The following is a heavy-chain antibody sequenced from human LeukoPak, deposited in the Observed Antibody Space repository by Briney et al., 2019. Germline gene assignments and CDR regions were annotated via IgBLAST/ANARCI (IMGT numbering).Heavy chain of an antibody. Sequence: PGGSLRLSCAASGFTFSTNAMHWVRQAPGKGLEWVAIIWFDGSRTYYVDSVKGRFTISRDISKNTLYLQMNSLRAEDTAVYCCAKDSYGSLDYWGQGTLITVSS. CDR1: GFTFSTNA. D-gene: IGHD3-16*01. CDR3: AKDSYGSLDY. CDR2: IWFDGSRT. J-gene: IGHJ4*02. V-gene: IGHV3-33*06.